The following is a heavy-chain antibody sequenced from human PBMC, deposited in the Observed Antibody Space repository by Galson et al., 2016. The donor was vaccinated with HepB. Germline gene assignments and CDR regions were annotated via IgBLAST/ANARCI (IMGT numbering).Heavy chain of an antibody. J-gene: IGHJ4*02. CDR3: VKGAGTIDY. CDR2: ISSSNNSM. D-gene: IGHD6-19*01. CDR1: GFIFNSYS. V-gene: IGHV3-48*02. Sequence: SLRLSCAASGFIFNSYSMNWVRQAPGKGLEWMSYISSSNNSMYYADSVKGRFTISRDNAKNSLYLQMNSLRDEDTAVYYCVKGAGTIDYWGQGTLVTVSS.